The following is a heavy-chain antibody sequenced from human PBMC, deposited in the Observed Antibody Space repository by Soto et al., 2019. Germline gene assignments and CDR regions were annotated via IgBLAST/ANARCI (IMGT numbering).Heavy chain of an antibody. CDR1: GFPFSSYW. J-gene: IGHJ4*02. D-gene: IGHD3-16*01. Sequence: EVQLVESGGGLVQPGGSLRLSCAASGFPFSSYWMSWVRQAPGKGLEWVANINQDGSESYYVDAVKGRFTISRDNSKNLLYLQGNGLTAEDAAVYFCARDRGGLGYWGEGTLVAVSS. V-gene: IGHV3-7*01. CDR2: INQDGSES. CDR3: ARDRGGLGY.